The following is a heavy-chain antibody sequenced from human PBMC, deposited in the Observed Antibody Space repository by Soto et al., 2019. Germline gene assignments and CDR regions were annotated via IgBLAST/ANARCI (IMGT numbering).Heavy chain of an antibody. CDR1: GYTFTSYG. D-gene: IGHD3-10*01. J-gene: IGHJ5*02. Sequence: QVQLVQSGAEVKKPGASVKVSCKASGYTFTSYGISWVRQAPGQGLEWMGWISAYNGNTNYAQKLQGRLTMTTDTYKRTAYMELRSPGADDAAVYYCARDPYSYGSGRGPYNWFDPWGQGPLVTVSS. CDR3: ARDPYSYGSGRGPYNWFDP. V-gene: IGHV1-18*01. CDR2: ISAYNGNT.